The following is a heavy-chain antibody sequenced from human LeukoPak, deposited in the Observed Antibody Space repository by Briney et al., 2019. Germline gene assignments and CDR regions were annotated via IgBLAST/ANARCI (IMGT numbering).Heavy chain of an antibody. CDR3: ARQGTGGTQWPIDY. V-gene: IGHV1/OR15-1*01. CDR1: GYIFTDYY. Sequence: GASVKVSCKASGYIFTDYYMHWVRQAPGQELGWMGRINPNSGGTNYAQKFQGRVTMTRDTSISTAYTELSSLRSEDTATYYCARQGTGGTQWPIDYWGQGTLVTVSS. CDR2: INPNSGGT. J-gene: IGHJ4*02. D-gene: IGHD6-19*01.